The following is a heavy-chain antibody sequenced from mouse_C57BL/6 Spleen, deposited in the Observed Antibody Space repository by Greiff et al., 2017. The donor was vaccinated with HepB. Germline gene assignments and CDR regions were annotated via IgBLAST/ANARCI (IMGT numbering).Heavy chain of an antibody. CDR3: ARVWSRGAMDY. D-gene: IGHD1-1*02. CDR1: GFTFSDYY. J-gene: IGHJ4*01. CDR2: INYDGSST. V-gene: IGHV5-16*01. Sequence: EVMLVESEGGLVQPGSSMKLSCTASGFTFSDYYMAWVRQVPEKGLEWVANINYDGSSTYYLDSLKSRFIISRDNAKNILYLQMSSLKSEDTATYYCARVWSRGAMDYWGQGTSVTVSS.